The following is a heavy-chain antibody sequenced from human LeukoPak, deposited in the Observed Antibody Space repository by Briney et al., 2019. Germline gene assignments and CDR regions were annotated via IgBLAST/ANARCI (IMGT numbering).Heavy chain of an antibody. CDR3: ARGRYYYGSGSYYPLHFDY. V-gene: IGHV1-8*01. CDR1: GYTFTSYD. J-gene: IGHJ4*02. Sequence: GASVKVSCKASGYTFTSYDINWVRQATGQGLEWMGWMNPNSGNTGYAQKFQGRVTMTRNTSISTAYMELSSLRSEDTAVYYCARGRYYYGSGSYYPLHFDYWGQGTLVTVSS. D-gene: IGHD3-10*01. CDR2: MNPNSGNT.